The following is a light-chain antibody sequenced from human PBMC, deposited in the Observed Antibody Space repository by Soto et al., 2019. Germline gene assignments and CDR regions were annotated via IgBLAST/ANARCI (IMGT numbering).Light chain of an antibody. CDR3: QQYSSYPT. CDR2: KAS. Sequence: DIQMTQSPSTLSASVGDRVTITCRASQSIVTYLNWYLQKPGKAPKLLIYKASTLKSGVPSRFSGSGSGTEFTLTISSLQSDDFATYYCQQYSSYPTFGQGTKVDI. CDR1: QSIVTY. V-gene: IGKV1-5*03. J-gene: IGKJ1*01.